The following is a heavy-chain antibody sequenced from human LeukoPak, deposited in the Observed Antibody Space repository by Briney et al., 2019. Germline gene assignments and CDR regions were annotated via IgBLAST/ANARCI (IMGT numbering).Heavy chain of an antibody. D-gene: IGHD6-13*01. CDR3: AKDGSSSWNYYFDY. Sequence: PGGSLRLSCAASGFTFTSYGMHWVRQAPGKGLEWVAFIRYDGSNKYYADSVKGRFTISRDNSENTLYLQMNSLRAEDTAVYYCAKDGSSSWNYYFDYWGQGILVTVSS. J-gene: IGHJ4*02. V-gene: IGHV3-30*02. CDR2: IRYDGSNK. CDR1: GFTFTSYG.